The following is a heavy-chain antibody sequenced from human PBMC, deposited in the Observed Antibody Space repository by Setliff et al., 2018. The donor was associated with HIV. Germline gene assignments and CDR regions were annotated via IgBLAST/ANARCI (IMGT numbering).Heavy chain of an antibody. D-gene: IGHD6-13*01. Sequence: ASVKVSCKTSGYAFTDYSIHWVRQAPGQGLEWVGRINPDSRGTNYAQTFQGRVTMTRDTSVSTAYMELSGLKSDDTAVFYCARGVKGIATTGKYYFDYWGQGTLVTVSS. V-gene: IGHV1-2*06. CDR1: GYAFTDYS. CDR2: INPDSRGT. CDR3: ARGVKGIATTGKYYFDY. J-gene: IGHJ4*02.